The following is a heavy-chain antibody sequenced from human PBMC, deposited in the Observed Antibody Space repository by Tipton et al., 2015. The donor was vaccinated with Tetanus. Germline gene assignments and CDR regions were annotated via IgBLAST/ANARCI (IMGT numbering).Heavy chain of an antibody. CDR1: GFIFSSYG. J-gene: IGHJ4*02. V-gene: IGHV3-33*01. CDR2: SWYDGTDT. Sequence: AASGFIFSSYGIHWVRQAPGKGLEWVAVSWYDGTDTYYADSVKGRFTLSRDNSKNTLYLQMNSLRAEDTALYYCAREADCSGGSCFSGDFDNWGQGTQVTVSS. D-gene: IGHD2-15*01. CDR3: AREADCSGGSCFSGDFDN.